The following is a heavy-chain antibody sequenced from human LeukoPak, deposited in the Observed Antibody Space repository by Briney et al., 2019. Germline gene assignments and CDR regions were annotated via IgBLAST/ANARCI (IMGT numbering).Heavy chain of an antibody. J-gene: IGHJ4*02. D-gene: IGHD6-19*01. V-gene: IGHV7-4-1*02. Sequence: ASVKVSCKASGYTFTSYAMNWVRQAPGQGLEWMGWINTNTGNPTYAQGFTGRFVFSLDTSVSTAYLQISSLKAEDTAVYYCARIAVAGHCYYFDYWGQGTLVTVSS. CDR3: ARIAVAGHCYYFDY. CDR1: GYTFTSYA. CDR2: INTNTGNP.